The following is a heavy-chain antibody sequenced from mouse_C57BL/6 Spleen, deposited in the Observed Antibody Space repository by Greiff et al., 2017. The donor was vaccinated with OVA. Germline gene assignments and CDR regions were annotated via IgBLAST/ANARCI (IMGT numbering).Heavy chain of an antibody. Sequence: QVQLQQPGAELVRPGSSVKLSCKASGYTFTSYWMDWVKQRPGQGLEWIGNIYPSDSETHYNQKFKDKATMTANKSSSTAYMQLSSLTSEDSAVYYCAKEYYEASGFDYWGQGTTLTVSS. V-gene: IGHV1-61*01. J-gene: IGHJ2*01. CDR3: AKEYYEASGFDY. D-gene: IGHD2-4*01. CDR1: GYTFTSYW. CDR2: IYPSDSET.